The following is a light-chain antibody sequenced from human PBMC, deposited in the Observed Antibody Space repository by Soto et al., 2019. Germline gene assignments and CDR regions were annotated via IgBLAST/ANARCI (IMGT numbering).Light chain of an antibody. Sequence: DIQMTQSPSSVSASVGDRVTITCRASQAISNYLAWYQQKPGKAPTLLIYDASSLQNGVPSSFSGSGSGTDFTLTITSLQPEDFATYYCQQTNSFPPFTFGPG. CDR1: QAISNY. CDR3: QQTNSFPPFT. CDR2: DAS. V-gene: IGKV1-12*01. J-gene: IGKJ3*01.